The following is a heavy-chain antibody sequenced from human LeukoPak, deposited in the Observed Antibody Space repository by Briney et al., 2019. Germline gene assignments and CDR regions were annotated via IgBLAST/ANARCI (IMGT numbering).Heavy chain of an antibody. CDR3: ATRVRGLLRYFDY. Sequence: SQTLSLTCAVSGGSISSGGYSWSWIRQPPGKGLEWIGEINHSGSTNYNPSLKSRVTISVDTSKNQFSLKLSSVTAADTAVYYCATRVRGLLRYFDYWGQGTLVTVSS. CDR2: INHSGST. D-gene: IGHD1-26*01. J-gene: IGHJ4*02. CDR1: GGSISSGGYS. V-gene: IGHV4-30-2*01.